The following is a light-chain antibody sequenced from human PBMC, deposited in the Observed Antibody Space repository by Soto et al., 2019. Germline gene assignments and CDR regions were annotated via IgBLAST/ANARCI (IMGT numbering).Light chain of an antibody. Sequence: QSVLTQPASASGTPGQRITISCSGSNSNIGSNNVNWYQQLPGTAPRVLIYNKSQRPSGVPDRFSGSKSGTSASLAISGLQAEDEADYYCASWDDTMSGWVFGGGTQLTVL. V-gene: IGLV1-44*01. CDR3: ASWDDTMSGWV. J-gene: IGLJ3*02. CDR1: NSNIGSNN. CDR2: NKS.